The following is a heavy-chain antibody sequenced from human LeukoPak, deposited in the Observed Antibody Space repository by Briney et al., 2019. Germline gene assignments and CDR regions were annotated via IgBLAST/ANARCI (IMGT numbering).Heavy chain of an antibody. CDR1: GFTVNTNY. J-gene: IGHJ4*02. CDR3: AKTRPLDSSSWSHGDY. D-gene: IGHD6-13*01. Sequence: GGSLRLSCAASGFTVNTNYMSWVRQAPGKGLEWVSVLYSGGSTYYADSVKGRFTISRDNSKNTLYLQMNSLRAEDTAVYYCAKTRPLDSSSWSHGDYWGQGTLVTVSS. CDR2: LYSGGST. V-gene: IGHV3-53*01.